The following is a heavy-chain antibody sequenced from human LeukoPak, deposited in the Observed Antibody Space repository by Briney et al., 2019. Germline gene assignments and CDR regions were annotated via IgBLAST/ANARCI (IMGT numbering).Heavy chain of an antibody. CDR2: IYYSGST. Sequence: SGGSLRLSCAASGFTFNSYAMIWVRQPPGKGLEWIGYIYYSGSTNYNPSLKSRVTISVDTSKNQFSLKLSSVTAADTAVYYCARHVPHDSSGYYPFYFDYWGQGTLVTVSS. CDR3: ARHVPHDSSGYYPFYFDY. D-gene: IGHD3-22*01. V-gene: IGHV4-59*08. CDR1: GFTFNSYA. J-gene: IGHJ4*02.